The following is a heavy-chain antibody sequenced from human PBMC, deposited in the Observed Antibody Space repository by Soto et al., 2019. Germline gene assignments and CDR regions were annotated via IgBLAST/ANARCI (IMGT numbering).Heavy chain of an antibody. CDR3: ARSPNYDFWSGYFGMSFDY. Sequence: SETLSLTCTVSGDSISSGGYYWSWIRQHPGKGLEWIGYIYYSGSTYYNPSLKSRVTISVDTSKNQFSLKLSSVTAADTAVYYCARSPNYDFWSGYFGMSFDYWGQGTLVTVSS. CDR2: IYYSGST. D-gene: IGHD3-3*01. CDR1: GDSISSGGYY. V-gene: IGHV4-31*03. J-gene: IGHJ4*02.